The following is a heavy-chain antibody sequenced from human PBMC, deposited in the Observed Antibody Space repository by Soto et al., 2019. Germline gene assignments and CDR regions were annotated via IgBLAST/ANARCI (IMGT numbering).Heavy chain of an antibody. V-gene: IGHV4-31*03. CDR1: GGSMSSGGYY. D-gene: IGHD3-3*01. J-gene: IGHJ4*02. CDR2: IYYSGST. CDR3: AKQVGWLKGAFEL. Sequence: TLSLTCTVSGGSMSSGGYYWSWIRQHPGKGLECIGYIYYSGSTYYNPSLKSRVTISVDTSKNQFSLKLSSVTAADTAVYYCAKQVGWLKGAFELWGPGTLVHGSS.